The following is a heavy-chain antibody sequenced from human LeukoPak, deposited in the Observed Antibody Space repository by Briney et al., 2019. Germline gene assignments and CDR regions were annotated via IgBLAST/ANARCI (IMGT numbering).Heavy chain of an antibody. CDR2: ISRSSSYI. J-gene: IGHJ4*02. CDR3: AKDSRWFSDY. CDR1: GFTFSSYT. Sequence: GGSLRLSCAASGFTFSSYTMNWVRQAPGKGLEWVSSISRSSSYIYYADSMKGRFTISRDNANNSLFLQMNSLRAEDTAVYYCAKDSRWFSDYWGQGTLVTVSS. D-gene: IGHD4-23*01. V-gene: IGHV3-21*01.